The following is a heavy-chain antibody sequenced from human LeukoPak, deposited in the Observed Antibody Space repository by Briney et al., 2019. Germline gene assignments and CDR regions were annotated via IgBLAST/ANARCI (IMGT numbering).Heavy chain of an antibody. CDR2: VNPNSGGT. CDR1: GYTFTGYY. D-gene: IGHD3-10*01. CDR3: AITYYYGSGSYAPDY. V-gene: IGHV1-2*02. J-gene: IGHJ4*02. Sequence: ASVKVSCKASGYTFTGYYMHWVRQAPGQGLEWMGWVNPNSGGTNYAQKFQGRVTMTRDTSISTAYMELSRLRSDDTAVYYCAITYYYGSGSYAPDYWGQGTLVTVSS.